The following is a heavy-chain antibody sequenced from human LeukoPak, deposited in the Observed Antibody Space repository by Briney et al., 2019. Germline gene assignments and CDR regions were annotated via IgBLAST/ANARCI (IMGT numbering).Heavy chain of an antibody. CDR3: ARDYYDFWSGYYQGYGMDV. Sequence: SETLSLTCAVYGGSFSGYYWSWIRQPPGKGLEWIGEINHSGSTNYNPSLKSRVTISVDTSKNQFSLKLSSVTAADTAVYYCARDYYDFWSGYYQGYGMDVWGQGTTVTVSS. CDR1: GGSFSGYY. J-gene: IGHJ6*02. CDR2: INHSGST. D-gene: IGHD3-3*01. V-gene: IGHV4-34*01.